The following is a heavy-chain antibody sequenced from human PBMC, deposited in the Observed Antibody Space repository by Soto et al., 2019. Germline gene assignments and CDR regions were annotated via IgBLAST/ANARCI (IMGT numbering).Heavy chain of an antibody. Sequence: QLQLQESGPGLVKPSETLSLTCTVSGGSISSSSYYWGWIRQPPGKGLEGFGSIYYSGRHYYNPSLKIQVTLSVDTSKNQFSLKLSSVTAADTAVYYCARHSTCSCRPRPFDPWGQGTLVTVSS. J-gene: IGHJ5*02. CDR2: IYYSGRH. CDR3: ARHSTCSCRPRPFDP. D-gene: IGHD2-2*01. CDR1: GGSISSSSYY. V-gene: IGHV4-39*01.